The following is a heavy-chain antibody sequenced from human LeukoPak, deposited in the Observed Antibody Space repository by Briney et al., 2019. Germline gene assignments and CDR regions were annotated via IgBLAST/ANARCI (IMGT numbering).Heavy chain of an antibody. D-gene: IGHD2-15*01. CDR1: GGTFSSYA. J-gene: IGHJ5*02. CDR2: IIPIFGTA. Sequence: SVKVSCKASGGTFSSYAISWVRQASGQGLEWMGGIIPIFGTANYAQKFQGRVTITTDESTSTAYMELSSLRSEDTAVYYCAICYPGANYWFDPWGQGTLVTVSS. CDR3: AICYPGANYWFDP. V-gene: IGHV1-69*05.